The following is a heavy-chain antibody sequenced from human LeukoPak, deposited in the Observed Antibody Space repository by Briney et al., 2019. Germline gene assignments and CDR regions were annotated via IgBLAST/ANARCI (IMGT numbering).Heavy chain of an antibody. D-gene: IGHD6-19*01. J-gene: IGHJ4*02. Sequence: SETLSLTCTVSGGSINRYDWSWIRQPAGQGPEWIGRLSATGVTNYNPSLESRVTMSVDMSKNQFSLRMISVTASDTAVYYCVRSLPSGWFPFDSWGPGALVAVSS. CDR2: LSATGVT. CDR3: VRSLPSGWFPFDS. V-gene: IGHV4-4*07. CDR1: GGSINRYD.